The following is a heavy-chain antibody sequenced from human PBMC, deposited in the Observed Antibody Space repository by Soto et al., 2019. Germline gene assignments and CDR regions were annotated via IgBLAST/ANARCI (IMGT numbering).Heavy chain of an antibody. CDR3: ARAQTSGYSYGSLDY. CDR1: GYTCTSYD. J-gene: IGHJ4*02. D-gene: IGHD5-18*01. Sequence: QVQRVQSGAEVKKPGASVKVSCKASGYTCTSYDINWVRQATGQGLEWMGWMNPYSGNTGYAQKFQRRVTMNRDTSVNTDYMEVTNLRSEDTAVYYCARAQTSGYSYGSLDYWGQGAPVTVSS. CDR2: MNPYSGNT. V-gene: IGHV1-8*01.